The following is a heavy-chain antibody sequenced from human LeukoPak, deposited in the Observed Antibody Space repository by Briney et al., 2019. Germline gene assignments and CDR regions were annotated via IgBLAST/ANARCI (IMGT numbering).Heavy chain of an antibody. V-gene: IGHV3-23*01. J-gene: IGHJ4*02. CDR1: GITLSNYG. CDR3: AKRGIVIRAVIIIGFHKEAYYFDY. Sequence: SGGSLRLSCVVSGITLSNYGMSWVRQAPGKGLEWVSGISERGGSTNYADSVKGRFIISRDTSKNTVYLQMNSLRVEDRAVYFCAKRGIVIRAVIIIGFHKEAYYFDYWGQGILVTVSS. D-gene: IGHD3-10*01. CDR2: ISERGGST.